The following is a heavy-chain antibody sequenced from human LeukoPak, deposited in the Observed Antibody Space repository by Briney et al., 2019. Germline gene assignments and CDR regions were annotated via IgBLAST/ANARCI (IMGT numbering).Heavy chain of an antibody. V-gene: IGHV3-7*01. CDR3: ARDDLLHRNWFDP. CDR2: IKKDGSEN. D-gene: IGHD3-22*01. J-gene: IGHJ5*02. CDR1: GFTFSSYW. Sequence: GGSVRLSCAASGFTFSSYWMSWVRQAPGKGLEWVANIKKDGSENYYVDSVKGRFTISRDNAKKSLYLQMKSLRAEDTAVYYCARDDLLHRNWFDPWGQGTLVTVSS.